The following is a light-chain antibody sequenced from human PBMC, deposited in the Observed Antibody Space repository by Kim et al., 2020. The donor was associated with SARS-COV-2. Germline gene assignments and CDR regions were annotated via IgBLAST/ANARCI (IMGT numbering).Light chain of an antibody. Sequence: QSVLTQPPSAAGTPGQRVTISGSGSSSNIGSNTVNWYQQFPGTAPRLLMYGNHQRPSGVPDRFSGSKSGTSASLAISGLQSEDEADYYCAAWDDTLNGHVFGGGTTLTVL. CDR1: SSNIGSNT. CDR2: GNH. J-gene: IGLJ3*02. CDR3: AAWDDTLNGHV. V-gene: IGLV1-44*01.